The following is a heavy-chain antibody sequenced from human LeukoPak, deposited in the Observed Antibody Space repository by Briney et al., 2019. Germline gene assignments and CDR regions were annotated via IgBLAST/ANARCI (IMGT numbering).Heavy chain of an antibody. CDR2: IYYSGST. CDR3: ARHGYGGKLNY. V-gene: IGHV4-39*01. Sequence: SETLSLTCTVSGGSISSSSYYWGWIRQPPGKGLEWIGSIYYSGSTYYNPSLKSRVTISVDTSKNQFSLKLSSVTAADTAVYYCARHGYGGKLNYWGQGTLVTVSS. J-gene: IGHJ4*02. D-gene: IGHD4-23*01. CDR1: GGSISSSSYY.